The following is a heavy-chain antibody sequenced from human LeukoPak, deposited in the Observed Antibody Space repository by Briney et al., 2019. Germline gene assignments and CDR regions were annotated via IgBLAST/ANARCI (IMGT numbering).Heavy chain of an antibody. Sequence: SETLSLTCTVSGGSTSGRYWTWIRQPPGKGLERIGYIHYDGRTNYNPSFKSRVIISLDTSNNQFSLNLKSVTAADTAAYYCARLVNYGYSDYWGQGTLVTVSS. CDR1: GGSTSGRY. V-gene: IGHV4-59*11. CDR2: IHYDGRT. D-gene: IGHD3-22*01. CDR3: ARLVNYGYSDY. J-gene: IGHJ4*02.